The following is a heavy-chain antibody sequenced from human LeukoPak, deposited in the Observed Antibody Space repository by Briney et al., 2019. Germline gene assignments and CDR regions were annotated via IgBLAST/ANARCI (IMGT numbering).Heavy chain of an antibody. CDR1: GFTFSTYG. V-gene: IGHV3-33*01. D-gene: IGHD5-12*01. CDR2: IWYDGSNK. J-gene: IGHJ4*02. Sequence: GGSLRLSCAASGFTFSTYGMDWVRQGPGKGLEWVAVIWYDGSNKYYADSVKGRFTISRDNSKNTLYLQMNSLRAEDTAVYYCARGGSGYDLEGASFDYWGQGTLVTVSP. CDR3: ARGGSGYDLEGASFDY.